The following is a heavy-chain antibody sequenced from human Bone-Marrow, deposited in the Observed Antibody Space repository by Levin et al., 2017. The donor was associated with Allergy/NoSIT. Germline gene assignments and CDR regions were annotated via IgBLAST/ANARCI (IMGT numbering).Heavy chain of an antibody. CDR3: ARIHGSPSSYWNFDL. Sequence: PGGSLRLSCAASGFTFINHWMGWVRQAPGKGLEWVANIKYDESEIVYVDSLRGRFTISRDNAKNSLSLQMNSLRVEDTAVYYCARIHGSPSSYWNFDLWGRGTLVTVSS. J-gene: IGHJ2*01. D-gene: IGHD6-6*01. CDR2: IKYDESEI. CDR1: GFTFINHW. V-gene: IGHV3-7*01.